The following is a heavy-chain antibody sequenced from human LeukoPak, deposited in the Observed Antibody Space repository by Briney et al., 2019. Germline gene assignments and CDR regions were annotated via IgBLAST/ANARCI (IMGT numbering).Heavy chain of an antibody. Sequence: GGSLRLSFPASDSTLIVFAFTWARKPQGRGWGGASVFSWNSGSIGYADSVKGRFTISRDNAKNSLYLQMNSLRAEDTALYYCANSRSLGSGWALGFDYWGQGTLVTVSS. D-gene: IGHD6-19*01. CDR1: DSTLIVFA. CDR3: ANSRSLGSGWALGFDY. CDR2: FSWNSGSI. V-gene: IGHV3-9*01. J-gene: IGHJ4*02.